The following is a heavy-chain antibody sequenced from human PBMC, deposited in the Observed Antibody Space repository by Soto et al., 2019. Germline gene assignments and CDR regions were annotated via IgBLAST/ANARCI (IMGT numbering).Heavy chain of an antibody. J-gene: IGHJ4*02. CDR3: ARAAKRYFDS. CDR2: IVPILGPA. Sequence: QVQLVQSGAEVKKPGSSVNVSCKASGGTFNTFAISWVRQAPGQGLEYLGGIVPILGPAFYAQRFQGTVTIPADKSKNTAYWELTSLSSEYTAVYYCARAAKRYFDSWGQGTQVTVSS. V-gene: IGHV1-69*06. CDR1: GGTFNTFA.